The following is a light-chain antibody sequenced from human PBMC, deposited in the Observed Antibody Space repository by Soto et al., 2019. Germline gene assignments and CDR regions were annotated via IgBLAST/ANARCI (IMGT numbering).Light chain of an antibody. Sequence: SYELTQPPSVSVAPGQTATITCGGNDIGGKSVHWYQQRPGQAPVVVVYDDTDRPSGIPERFSGSNFGGTATLTISRVEVGDEADYHCQVWDLTTSHPVFGRGTKLTVL. CDR1: DIGGKS. J-gene: IGLJ1*01. CDR2: DDT. CDR3: QVWDLTTSHPV. V-gene: IGLV3-21*02.